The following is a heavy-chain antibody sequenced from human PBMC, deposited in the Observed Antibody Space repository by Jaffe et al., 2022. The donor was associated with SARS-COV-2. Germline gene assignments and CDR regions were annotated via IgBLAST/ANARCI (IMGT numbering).Heavy chain of an antibody. V-gene: IGHV3-48*02. CDR3: AREAGKDIVVVPAATTAPYFDY. Sequence: EVQLVESGGGLVQPGGSLRLSCAASGFTFSSYSMNWVRQAPGKGLEWVSYISSSSSTIYYADSVKGRFTISRDNAKNSLYLQMNSLRDEDTAVYYCAREAGKDIVVVPAATTAPYFDYWGQGTLVTVSS. CDR2: ISSSSSTI. J-gene: IGHJ4*02. CDR1: GFTFSSYS. D-gene: IGHD2-2*01.